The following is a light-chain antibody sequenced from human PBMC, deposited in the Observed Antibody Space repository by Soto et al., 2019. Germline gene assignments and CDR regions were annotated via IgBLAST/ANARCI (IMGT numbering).Light chain of an antibody. CDR3: QQYYSTPQT. J-gene: IGKJ4*01. CDR2: WAS. V-gene: IGKV4-1*01. CDR1: QSVLYSSNNKNY. Sequence: DIVMTQSPDSLAVSLGERATINCKSSQSVLYSSNNKNYLAWYQQKPGQPPKLLIYWASTRESGVPDRFSGSGSGTDFTLTISSLQAEDVAVYCCQQYYSTPQTFGRGIKVDI.